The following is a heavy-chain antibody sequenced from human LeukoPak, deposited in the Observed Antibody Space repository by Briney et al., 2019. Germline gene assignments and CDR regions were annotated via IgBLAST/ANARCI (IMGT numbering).Heavy chain of an antibody. CDR2: ISSSSSTI. D-gene: IGHD5-18*01. V-gene: IGHV3-48*04. CDR1: GFTFSTYS. Sequence: PGGSLRLSCAASGFTFSTYSMKWVRQAPGKGLEWVSYISSSSSTIYYADSVRGRFTISRDNAKNSLYLQMNSLRAEDTAVYYCARARLTRSYGPTLANWGQGTLVTVSS. CDR3: ARARLTRSYGPTLAN. J-gene: IGHJ4*02.